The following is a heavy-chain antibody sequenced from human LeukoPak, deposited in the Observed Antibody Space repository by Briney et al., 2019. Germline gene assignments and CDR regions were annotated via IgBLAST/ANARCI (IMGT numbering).Heavy chain of an antibody. CDR3: ARELGRSTDY. Sequence: GGSLRLSGAASGFTVSSNYMNWVRQAPGKGLEWVSSISSSSSYIYYADSVKGRFTISRDNAKNSLYLQMNSLRAEDTAVYYCARELGRSTDYWGQGTLVTVSS. D-gene: IGHD2-2*01. CDR2: ISSSSSYI. J-gene: IGHJ4*02. CDR1: GFTVSSNY. V-gene: IGHV3-21*01.